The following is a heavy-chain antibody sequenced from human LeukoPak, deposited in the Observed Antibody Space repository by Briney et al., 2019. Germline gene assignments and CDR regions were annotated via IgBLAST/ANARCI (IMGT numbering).Heavy chain of an antibody. D-gene: IGHD3-22*01. CDR2: FYTSGST. J-gene: IGHJ4*02. CDR1: GGSISSGTYY. Sequence: SRTLSLTCTVSGGSISSGTYYWSWIRQPAGKGLEWIGRFYTSGSTNYNPSLKSRVIISVDTSKNQFSLKLSSVTAADTAIYYCTRASYYHGSGYYSAAFDYWGQGTLVTVSS. V-gene: IGHV4-61*02. CDR3: TRASYYHGSGYYSAAFDY.